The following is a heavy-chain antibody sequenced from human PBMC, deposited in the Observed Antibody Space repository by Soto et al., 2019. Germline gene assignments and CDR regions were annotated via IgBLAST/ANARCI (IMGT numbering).Heavy chain of an antibody. CDR3: AKDRNLIAAAEFDY. J-gene: IGHJ4*02. D-gene: IGHD6-13*01. CDR1: GFTFSSYG. CDR2: ISYDGSNK. V-gene: IGHV3-30*18. Sequence: QVQLVESGGGVVQPGRSLRLSCAASGFTFSSYGMHWVRQAPGKGLEWVAVISYDGSNKYYADSVKGRFTISRDNSKNTLYLQMNSLRAEDTAVYYCAKDRNLIAAAEFDYWGQGPLVTVSS.